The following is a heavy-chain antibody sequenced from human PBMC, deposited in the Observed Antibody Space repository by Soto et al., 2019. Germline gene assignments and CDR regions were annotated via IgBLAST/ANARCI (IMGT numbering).Heavy chain of an antibody. V-gene: IGHV5-10-1*01. J-gene: IGHJ6*02. CDR3: ARHIVVVTVGMDV. CDR2: IDPSDSYT. Sequence: GESLKISCKGSGYSFTSYWISWVRQMPGKGREWMGRIDPSDSYTNYSPSFQGHVTISADKPISTAYLQWSSLKASDTAMYYCARHIVVVTVGMDVWGQGTTVTVSS. CDR1: GYSFTSYW. D-gene: IGHD2-21*02.